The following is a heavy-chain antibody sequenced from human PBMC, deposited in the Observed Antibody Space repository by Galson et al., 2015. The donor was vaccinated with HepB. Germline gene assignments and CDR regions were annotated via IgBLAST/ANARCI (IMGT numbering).Heavy chain of an antibody. V-gene: IGHV1-24*01. CDR1: GYTLTELS. D-gene: IGHD6-19*01. CDR3: ATRGAGYSSGWYIWFDP. Sequence: SVKVSCKVSGYTLTELSMHWVRQAPGKGLEWMGGFDPEDGETIYAQKFQGRVTMTEDTSTDTAYMELSSLRSEDTAVYYCATRGAGYSSGWYIWFDPWGQGTLVTVSS. CDR2: FDPEDGET. J-gene: IGHJ5*02.